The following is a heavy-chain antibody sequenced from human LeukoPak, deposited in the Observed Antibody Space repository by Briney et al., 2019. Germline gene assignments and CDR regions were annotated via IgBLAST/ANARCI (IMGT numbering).Heavy chain of an antibody. Sequence: GGSLRLSCTGSPLTFSSYSLNWVRQAPGKGLEWVSSITTSSRYIYYADSVKGRFTISRDNAKNSLYLQMNSLRVEDTAVYYCAKSWDAFDFWGQGTMVTVSS. CDR1: PLTFSSYS. D-gene: IGHD3-10*01. V-gene: IGHV3-21*01. J-gene: IGHJ3*01. CDR3: AKSWDAFDF. CDR2: ITTSSRYI.